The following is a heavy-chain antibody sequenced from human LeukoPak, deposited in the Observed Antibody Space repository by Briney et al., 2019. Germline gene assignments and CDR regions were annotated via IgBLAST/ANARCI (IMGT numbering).Heavy chain of an antibody. CDR3: AELGITMIGGV. Sequence: GGSLRLSCAASGFTFSSYSMSWVRQAPGKGLEWVSAISSSGGSTYYADSVKGRFTISRDKSKNTLYMQMNSLRAEDTAVYYCAELGITMIGGVWGKGTTVTISS. V-gene: IGHV3-23*01. J-gene: IGHJ6*04. CDR2: ISSSGGST. D-gene: IGHD3-10*02. CDR1: GFTFSSYS.